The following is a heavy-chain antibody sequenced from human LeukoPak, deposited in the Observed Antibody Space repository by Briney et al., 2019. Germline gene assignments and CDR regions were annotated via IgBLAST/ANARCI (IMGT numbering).Heavy chain of an antibody. Sequence: ASVKVSCKASGYTFTSYDINWVRQATGQGLEWMGWMNPNSGNTGYAQKFQGRVTMTRNTSISTAYMELSSLRSEDTAVYYCARAGSPIPPYRYYDDAFDIWGQGTMVTVSS. D-gene: IGHD3-22*01. CDR3: ARAGSPIPPYRYYDDAFDI. V-gene: IGHV1-8*01. CDR2: MNPNSGNT. CDR1: GYTFTSYD. J-gene: IGHJ3*02.